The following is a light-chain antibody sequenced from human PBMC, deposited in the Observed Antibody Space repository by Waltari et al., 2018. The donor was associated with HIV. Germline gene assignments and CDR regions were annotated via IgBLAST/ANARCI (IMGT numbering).Light chain of an antibody. J-gene: IGKJ1*01. CDR3: LRYDNWPPA. Sequence: EIVLTQSPGTLSLSPGERATLSCRASQGVSGNHLAWYQQRPGQPPRLLIYGTSTRATDIPARFSGSRSGTVFTLTIRSLQSEDSAVYYCLRYDNWPPAFGQGTQVEIK. CDR1: QGVSGN. CDR2: GTS. V-gene: IGKV3-15*01.